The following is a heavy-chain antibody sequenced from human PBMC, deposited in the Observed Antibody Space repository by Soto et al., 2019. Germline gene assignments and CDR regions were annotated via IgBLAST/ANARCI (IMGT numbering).Heavy chain of an antibody. D-gene: IGHD2-2*01. CDR2: IYPSGMP. CDR3: ARERCGYALFVS. J-gene: IGHJ4*02. V-gene: IGHV4-30-2*01. CDR1: GGSISNAAYS. Sequence: QLQLQESGSGLVKPSHTLSLTCTVSGGSISNAAYSWSWIRQPPGKGLEWIGYIYPSGMPFYNPSLRSRVTISIDRSNGQFSLNLKSVTAAYTAVYYCARERCGYALFVSWGQGTLVTVSS.